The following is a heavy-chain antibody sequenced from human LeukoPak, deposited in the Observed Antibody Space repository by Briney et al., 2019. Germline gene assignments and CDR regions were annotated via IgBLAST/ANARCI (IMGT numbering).Heavy chain of an antibody. CDR3: ARDNYPYAFDI. Sequence: GASVKVSCKASGYTFTDYYMHWVRQAPGQGLEWMGWINPNSGDTDYAQNFQGRVTMTRDTSISTSYMELTRLRSDDTAVYYCARDNYPYAFDIWGQGTMVTVSS. J-gene: IGHJ3*02. V-gene: IGHV1-2*02. CDR2: INPNSGDT. CDR1: GYTFTDYY. D-gene: IGHD4-11*01.